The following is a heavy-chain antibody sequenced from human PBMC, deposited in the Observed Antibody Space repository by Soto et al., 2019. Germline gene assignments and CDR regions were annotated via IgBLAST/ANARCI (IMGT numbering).Heavy chain of an antibody. J-gene: IGHJ5*02. D-gene: IGHD2-2*01. CDR1: GGTFSSYG. V-gene: IGHV1-69*01. CDR3: ARECYCSSTSCYGSSWFDP. CDR2: IIPIFGTA. Sequence: QVQLVHSGAEVKKPGSSVKVSCKASGGTFSSYGISWVRQAPGQGLERMGGIIPIFGTANYAQKFQGRVTINADESTSKAYLELSSLRSEDTAVYYCARECYCSSTSCYGSSWFDPWGQGTLVTVSS.